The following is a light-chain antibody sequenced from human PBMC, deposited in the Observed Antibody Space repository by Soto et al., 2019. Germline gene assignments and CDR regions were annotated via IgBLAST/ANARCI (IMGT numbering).Light chain of an antibody. CDR2: DAS. CDR1: QSVSNNY. V-gene: IGKV3-11*01. J-gene: IGKJ1*01. CDR3: HQRSNSPRT. Sequence: MVFAQAKSAVSRGPGKRTTHSCRASQSVSNNYLAWYQQKPGQAPRLLIYDASNRATGIPARFSGSGSGTDFTLTISSLEPEDLPVYHSHQRSNSPRTFDPGTKVDI.